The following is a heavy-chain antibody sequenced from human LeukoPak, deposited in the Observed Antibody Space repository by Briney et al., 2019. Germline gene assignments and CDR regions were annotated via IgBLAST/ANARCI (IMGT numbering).Heavy chain of an antibody. V-gene: IGHV3-48*04. CDR1: GYTFSSFS. J-gene: IGHJ4*02. CDR3: ARMNYVSSGWGAPFDY. Sequence: GGSLRLSCAASGYTFSSFSMNWVRQAPGKGLEWVSYIRTSGTNTDYTGSVKGRFTISRDNAKNSLYLQMNSLRAEDTAVYYCARMNYVSSGWGAPFDYWGQGTLVTVSS. D-gene: IGHD1-7*01. CDR2: IRTSGTNT.